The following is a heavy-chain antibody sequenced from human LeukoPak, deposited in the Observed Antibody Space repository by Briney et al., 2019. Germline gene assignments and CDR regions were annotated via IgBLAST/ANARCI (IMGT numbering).Heavy chain of an antibody. V-gene: IGHV1-69*13. D-gene: IGHD3-22*01. CDR1: GGTFSSYA. CDR2: IIPIFGSA. CDR3: ARDFNYYHSSGYYYDFDY. Sequence: SVKVSCKASGGTFSSYAISWVRQAPGQELEWMGGIIPIFGSANYAQKWQGRVTITADESTSTAYMELSSLRSEDTAVYYCARDFNYYHSSGYYYDFDYWGQGTLVTVSS. J-gene: IGHJ4*02.